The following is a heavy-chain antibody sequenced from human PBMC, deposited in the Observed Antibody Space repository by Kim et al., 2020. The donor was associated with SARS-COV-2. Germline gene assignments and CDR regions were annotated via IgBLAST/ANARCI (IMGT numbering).Heavy chain of an antibody. D-gene: IGHD1-1*01. CDR3: ATARSTNYYYFES. CDR1: GFTFSSYD. V-gene: IGHV3-13*01. Sequence: GGSLRLSCVASGFTFSSYDMHWVRQTAGKNLEWVSTIGLAGDTYYPDSVKGRLTISRENAKKSFYLHMNSLRVGDSAAYYCATARSTNYYYFESWGRGTL. J-gene: IGHJ4*02. CDR2: IGLAGDT.